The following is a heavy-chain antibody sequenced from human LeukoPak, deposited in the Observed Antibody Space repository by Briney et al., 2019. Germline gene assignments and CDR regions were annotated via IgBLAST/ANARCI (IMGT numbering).Heavy chain of an antibody. J-gene: IGHJ5*02. Sequence: GGSLRLSCAASGFTFSSYAMSWVRQAPGKGLEWVSAISGSGGSTYYADSVKGRFTISRDNSKNTLYLQTNSLRAEDTAVYYCAKDLGGSGFNWFDPWGQGTLVTVSS. D-gene: IGHD3-10*01. CDR3: AKDLGGSGFNWFDP. CDR2: ISGSGGST. V-gene: IGHV3-23*01. CDR1: GFTFSSYA.